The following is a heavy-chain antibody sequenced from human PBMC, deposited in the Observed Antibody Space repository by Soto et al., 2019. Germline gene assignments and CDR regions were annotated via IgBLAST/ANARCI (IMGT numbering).Heavy chain of an antibody. Sequence: QVHVVESGGGVVQPGRSLRLSCTTSGFTFTSYTMHWVRQAPGKGLEWVATFWYDASGQRYADSVEGRFTISRDPSRGTLYLLMNSLTADDTALYYCVFGSWNQYYFDHWGQEIPVAVSS. CDR2: FWYDASGQ. CDR3: VFGSWNQYYFDH. V-gene: IGHV3-33*08. J-gene: IGHJ4*02. D-gene: IGHD6-13*01. CDR1: GFTFTSYT.